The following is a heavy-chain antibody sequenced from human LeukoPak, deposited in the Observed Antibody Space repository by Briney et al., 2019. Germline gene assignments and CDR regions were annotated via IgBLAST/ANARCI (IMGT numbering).Heavy chain of an antibody. V-gene: IGHV4-59*01. CDR1: GGSISTYY. D-gene: IGHD6-19*01. J-gene: IGHJ4*02. CDR3: ARIKADSSGWYEIDY. CDR2: ISYSGST. Sequence: PSETLSLTCTVSGGSISTYYWSWIRQPPGKGLEWIGYISYSGSTNYNPSLKSRVTISVDTSKNQFSLKLSSVTAADTAVFYCARIKADSSGWYEIDYWGQGTLVTVSS.